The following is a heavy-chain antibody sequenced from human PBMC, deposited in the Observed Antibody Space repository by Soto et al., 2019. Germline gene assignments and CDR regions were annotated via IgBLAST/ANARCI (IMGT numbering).Heavy chain of an antibody. Sequence: ASVKVSCKASGYTFTGYYMHWVRQAPGQGLEWMGWINPNSGGTNYAQKFQGWVTMTRDTSISTAYMELSRLISDDTAVYYCARGRTGAAAGWLFDYWGQGTLVTVSS. V-gene: IGHV1-2*04. CDR1: GYTFTGYY. D-gene: IGHD6-13*01. CDR3: ARGRTGAAAGWLFDY. CDR2: INPNSGGT. J-gene: IGHJ4*02.